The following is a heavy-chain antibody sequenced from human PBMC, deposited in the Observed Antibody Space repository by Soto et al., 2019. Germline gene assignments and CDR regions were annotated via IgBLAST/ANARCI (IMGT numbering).Heavy chain of an antibody. CDR3: AKDNPVGATPGWFDS. CDR1: GFTFRNFA. Sequence: EVQLLESGGGFVQPGWSLRLSCESSGFTFRNFAMSWVRQAPGQGLEWVSSILGSGDSTYYADSVKGRFSISRDNSKNTLYLQMNSLRAEDTAIYYCAKDNPVGATPGWFDSWCQGSLVIVSS. V-gene: IGHV3-23*01. J-gene: IGHJ5*01. D-gene: IGHD1-26*01. CDR2: ILGSGDST.